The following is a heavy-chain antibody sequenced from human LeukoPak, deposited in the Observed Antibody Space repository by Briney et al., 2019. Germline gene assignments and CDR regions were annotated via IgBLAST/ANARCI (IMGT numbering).Heavy chain of an antibody. CDR2: INPNSGNT. D-gene: IGHD6-19*01. Sequence: ASVKVSCKASGYTFTGYYMHWVRQAPGQGLEWMGWINPNSGNTGYAQKFQGRVTITRNTSISTAYMELSSLRSDDTAVYYCARFGLGKRIEVAGIPFDIWGQGTMVTVSS. J-gene: IGHJ3*02. V-gene: IGHV1-8*03. CDR1: GYTFTGYY. CDR3: ARFGLGKRIEVAGIPFDI.